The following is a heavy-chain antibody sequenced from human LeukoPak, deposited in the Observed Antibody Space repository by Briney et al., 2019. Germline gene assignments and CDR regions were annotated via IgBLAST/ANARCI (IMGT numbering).Heavy chain of an antibody. CDR1: GFTFSSYG. CDR2: IWYDGSNK. J-gene: IGHJ3*02. D-gene: IGHD3-10*01. Sequence: GRSLRLSCAASGFTFSSYGMHWVRQAPGKGLEWVAVIWYDGSNKYYADSVKGRFTISRVNSKNTLYLQMNSLRAEDTAVYYCARAAMVRGADAFDIWGQGTMVTVSS. V-gene: IGHV3-33*01. CDR3: ARAAMVRGADAFDI.